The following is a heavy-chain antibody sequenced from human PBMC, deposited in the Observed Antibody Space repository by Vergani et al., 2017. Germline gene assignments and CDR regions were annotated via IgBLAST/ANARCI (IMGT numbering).Heavy chain of an antibody. CDR3: AHSGNVGRRDWFDS. Sequence: QVQLMQSVPVLKKPGGSMKVSCQASESTFSDYNIHWVRQAPGQGLQWMGWISPKTGDTDYLQRFQDRVTMTRDASTKTVYLKMTRLTSDDTAIYYCAHSGNVGRRDWFDSWGPGTLVTVSS. V-gene: IGHV1-2*02. J-gene: IGHJ5*01. CDR2: ISPKTGDT. D-gene: IGHD1-26*01. CDR1: ESTFSDYN.